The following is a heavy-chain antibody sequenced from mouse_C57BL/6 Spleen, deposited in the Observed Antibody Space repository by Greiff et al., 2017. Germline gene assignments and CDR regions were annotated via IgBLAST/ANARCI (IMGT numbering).Heavy chain of an antibody. CDR1: GFNIKDYY. CDR3: APYGNYLYFDY. Sequence: VHVKQSGAELVKPGASVKLSCTASGFNIKDYYMHWVKQRTEQGLEWIGRIDPEDGETKYAPKFKGKATITADTSSNTAYLQLSSLTSEDTAVYYCAPYGNYLYFDYWGQGTTLTVSS. D-gene: IGHD2-1*01. J-gene: IGHJ2*01. CDR2: IDPEDGET. V-gene: IGHV14-2*01.